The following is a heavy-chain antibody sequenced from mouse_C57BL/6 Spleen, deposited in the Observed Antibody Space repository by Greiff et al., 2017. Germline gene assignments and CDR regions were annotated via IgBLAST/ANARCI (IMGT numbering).Heavy chain of an antibody. Sequence: VQLQQPGAELVKPGASVKLSCKASGYTFTSYWMQWVKQRPGQGLEWIGEIDPSDSYTNYNQKFKGKATLTVDTSSSTAYMQLSSLTSEDSAVYYCARRDDWYFDVWGTGTTVTVSS. CDR1: GYTFTSYW. CDR3: ARRDDWYFDV. V-gene: IGHV1-50*01. CDR2: IDPSDSYT. J-gene: IGHJ1*03.